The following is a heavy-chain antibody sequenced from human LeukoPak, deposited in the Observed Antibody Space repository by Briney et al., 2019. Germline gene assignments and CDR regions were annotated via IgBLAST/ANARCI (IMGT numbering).Heavy chain of an antibody. V-gene: IGHV3-74*01. Sequence: GGSLRLSCAASRFTFCSYWMQWLRQAPGKGRVWVSRVNNDGSNTIYTDSVKGRFTISRDNAKNTLYLQMNSLRAEDTAVYYCARPTKEGSSWYWWFDPWGQGTLVTVSS. CDR2: VNNDGSNT. D-gene: IGHD6-13*01. J-gene: IGHJ5*02. CDR1: RFTFCSYW. CDR3: ARPTKEGSSWYWWFDP.